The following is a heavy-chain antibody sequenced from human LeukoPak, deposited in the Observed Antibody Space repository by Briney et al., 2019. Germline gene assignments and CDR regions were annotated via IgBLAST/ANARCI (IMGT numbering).Heavy chain of an antibody. Sequence: GASVKVSCKASGYTFTSYYMHWVRQAPGQGLEWMGWINPNSGGTNYAQKFQGRVTMTRDTSISTAYMELSRLRSDDTAVYYCARRVWFGELLSPDYGMDVWGQGTTVTVSS. CDR1: GYTFTSYY. D-gene: IGHD3-10*01. V-gene: IGHV1-2*02. CDR3: ARRVWFGELLSPDYGMDV. J-gene: IGHJ6*02. CDR2: INPNSGGT.